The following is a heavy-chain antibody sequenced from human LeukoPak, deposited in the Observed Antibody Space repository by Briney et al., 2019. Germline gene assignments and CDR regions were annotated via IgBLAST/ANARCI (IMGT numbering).Heavy chain of an antibody. Sequence: PSETLSLTCTVSGGSISSYYWSWIRQPPGKGLEWIGYIYYSGSTNYNPSLKSRVTISVDTSKNQFSLKLSSVTAADTAVYYCAKKLGREYPETGMDVWGQGTTVTVSS. CDR1: GGSISSYY. V-gene: IGHV4-59*08. CDR2: IYYSGST. D-gene: IGHD2/OR15-2a*01. J-gene: IGHJ6*02. CDR3: AKKLGREYPETGMDV.